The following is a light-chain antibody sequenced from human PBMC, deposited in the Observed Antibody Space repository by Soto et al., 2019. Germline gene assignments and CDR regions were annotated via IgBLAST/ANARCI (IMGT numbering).Light chain of an antibody. CDR2: GIT. CDR1: SSNIGAGYD. CDR3: QSYDRSLSGGV. J-gene: IGLJ3*02. Sequence: QSVLTQPPSVSGAPGQRVTISCTGSSSNIGAGYDVHWYKQLPGTAPKIIIYGITNRPSGVPDRFSGSKSGTSASLAITGLQAEDEADYYCQSYDRSLSGGVFGGGTKLTVL. V-gene: IGLV1-40*01.